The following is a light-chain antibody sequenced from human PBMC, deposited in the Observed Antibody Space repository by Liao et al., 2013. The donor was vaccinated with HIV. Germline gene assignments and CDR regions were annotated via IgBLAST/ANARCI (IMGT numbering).Light chain of an antibody. CDR3: QAWDSNIYV. CDR2: HNN. V-gene: IGLV3-1*01. J-gene: IGLJ1*01. Sequence: SYELTQPPSLSVSPGQTAHITCTGAQLFDQSAFWYQQRPGQSPVLVIYHNNKRPSGIPERFSGSKSGITATLTITGTQAMDEADYYCQAWDSNIYVFGTGTKVTV. CDR1: QLFDQS.